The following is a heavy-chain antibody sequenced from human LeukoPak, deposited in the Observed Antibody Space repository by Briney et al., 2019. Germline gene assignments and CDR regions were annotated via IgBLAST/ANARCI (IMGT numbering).Heavy chain of an antibody. J-gene: IGHJ4*02. V-gene: IGHV3-7*01. CDR3: ARDLSYFDY. Sequence: GGSLRLSWAASGFTFSTTWMTWVGQAPGKGLEWVANIRQDGSTKYYVDSVKGRFTISRDNAKKPLYLQMNSLRVEDTAVYYCARDLSYFDYWGQGILVTVSS. CDR1: GFTFSTTW. CDR2: IRQDGSTK.